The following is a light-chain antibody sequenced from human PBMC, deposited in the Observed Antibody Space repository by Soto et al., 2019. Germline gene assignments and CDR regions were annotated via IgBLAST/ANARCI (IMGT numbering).Light chain of an antibody. J-gene: IGLJ1*01. CDR1: SSDVGGYSY. CDR2: EVS. Sequence: QSALTQPPSASGPPGQSVTISCTGTSSDVGGYSYVSWYQQHPGKAPKLMIYEVSKRPSGVPDRFSGSKSGNTASLTVSGLQAEDEADYYCSSYAGSNNYVFGTGTKVTVL. V-gene: IGLV2-8*01. CDR3: SSYAGSNNYV.